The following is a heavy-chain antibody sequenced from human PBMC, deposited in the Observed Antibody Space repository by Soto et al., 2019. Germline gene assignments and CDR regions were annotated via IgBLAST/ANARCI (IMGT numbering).Heavy chain of an antibody. V-gene: IGHV3-30*18. J-gene: IGHJ4*02. D-gene: IGHD6-13*01. CDR2: ISYDGSNK. Sequence: QVQLVESGGGVVQPGRSLRLSCAASGFTFSSYGMHWVRQAPGKGLEWVAVISYDGSNKYYADSVKGRFTISRDNSKNTLYLQINSLRAEDTAVYYCAKVGIAAAGDYWGQGTLVTVCS. CDR1: GFTFSSYG. CDR3: AKVGIAAAGDY.